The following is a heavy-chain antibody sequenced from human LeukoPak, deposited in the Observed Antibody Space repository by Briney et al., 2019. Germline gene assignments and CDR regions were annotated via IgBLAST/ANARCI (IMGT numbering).Heavy chain of an antibody. CDR3: ARAVGMKYQLLYGYYYYYMDV. J-gene: IGHJ6*03. CDR1: GYTFTSYD. CDR2: MNPNSGNT. D-gene: IGHD2-2*02. Sequence: ASVKVSCKASGYTFTSYDTNWVRQATGQGLEWMGWMNPNSGNTGYAQKFQGRVTMTRNTSISTAYMELSSLRSEDTAVYYCARAVGMKYQLLYGYYYYYMDVWGKGTTVTVSS. V-gene: IGHV1-8*01.